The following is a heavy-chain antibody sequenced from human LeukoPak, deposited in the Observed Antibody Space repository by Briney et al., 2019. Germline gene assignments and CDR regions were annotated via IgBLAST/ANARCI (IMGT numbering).Heavy chain of an antibody. CDR1: GFTFNNYD. V-gene: IGHV3-13*01. J-gene: IGHJ6*02. D-gene: IGHD1-20*01. Sequence: GGSLRLSCAASGFTFNNYDIHWVRQATGKGLEWVSAIGTAGDTYYPGSVKGRFTISRENAKNSLYLQMSSLRAGDTAVYYCAREITGYGMDVWGQGTTVTVSS. CDR2: IGTAGDT. CDR3: AREITGYGMDV.